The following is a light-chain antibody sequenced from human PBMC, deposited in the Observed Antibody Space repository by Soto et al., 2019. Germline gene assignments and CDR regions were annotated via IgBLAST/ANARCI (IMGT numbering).Light chain of an antibody. V-gene: IGLV2-23*01. CDR3: CSYVGSSSPAI. CDR1: SSDVASYDL. J-gene: IGLJ2*01. CDR2: EGT. Sequence: QSALTQPASVSGSPGQSITISCTGTSSDVASYDLVSWYQQHPGKAPKLMIYEGTKRPSGVSDRFSGSNSGNTASLTISGLQAEDEGDYYCCSYVGSSSPAIFSGGTKVTVL.